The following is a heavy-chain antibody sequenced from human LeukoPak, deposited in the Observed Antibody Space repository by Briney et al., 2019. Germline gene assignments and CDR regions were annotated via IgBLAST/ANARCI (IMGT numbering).Heavy chain of an antibody. Sequence: ASVKVSCKASGYTFTDYYMHWVGQAPGQGREWVGRINPNSGVTNYAQKFQGRVTMARDTSNSTAYVELSRLRSDDTAVFYCVRGGQWESAYREGVAFDPRGQGTLVPVSS. CDR1: GYTFTDYY. CDR3: VRGGQWESAYREGVAFDP. D-gene: IGHD1-26*01. V-gene: IGHV1-2*06. J-gene: IGHJ5*02. CDR2: INPNSGVT.